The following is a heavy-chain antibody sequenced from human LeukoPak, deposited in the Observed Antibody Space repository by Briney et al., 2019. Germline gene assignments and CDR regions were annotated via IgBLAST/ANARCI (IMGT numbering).Heavy chain of an antibody. V-gene: IGHV4-4*02. CDR2: IYHSGST. CDR1: GGSISSSNW. Sequence: SETLSLTCAVSGGSISSSNWWSWVRQPPGKGLEWIGEIYHSGSTNYNPSLKSRVTISVDKSKNQCSLKLSSVTAADTAVYYCARGVDYGDYGGSWFDPWGQGTLVTVSS. J-gene: IGHJ5*02. D-gene: IGHD4-17*01. CDR3: ARGVDYGDYGGSWFDP.